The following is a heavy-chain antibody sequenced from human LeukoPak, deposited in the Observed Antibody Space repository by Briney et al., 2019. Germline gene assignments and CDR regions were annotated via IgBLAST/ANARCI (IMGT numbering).Heavy chain of an antibody. D-gene: IGHD3-10*01. J-gene: IGHJ6*03. CDR1: GGSIRGNY. V-gene: IGHV4-59*08. CDR2: VFYSDDS. CDR3: ARHIYGAYYYMDV. Sequence: SETLSLTCTVSGGSIRGNYWSWLRQPPGKGLEWIGYVFYSDDSNYNPSLKSRVTISIDTSENQFSLNLNSVTAADTAVYYCARHIYGAYYYMDVWGKGTTVTVSS.